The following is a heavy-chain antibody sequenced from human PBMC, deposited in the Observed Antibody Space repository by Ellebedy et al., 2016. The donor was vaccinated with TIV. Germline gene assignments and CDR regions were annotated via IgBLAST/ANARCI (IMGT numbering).Heavy chain of an antibody. D-gene: IGHD3-10*01. V-gene: IGHV1-46*02. CDR2: IDPSVGST. Sequence: ASVKVSCKASGGTINNYAISWMRQAPGQGPEWMGVIDPSVGSTTYAQKFQDRVTMTRDMSTSTVHMELSSLRSEDTAVYYCATYGSGTYASFDYWGQGTLVTVSS. CDR1: GGTINNYA. J-gene: IGHJ4*02. CDR3: ATYGSGTYASFDY.